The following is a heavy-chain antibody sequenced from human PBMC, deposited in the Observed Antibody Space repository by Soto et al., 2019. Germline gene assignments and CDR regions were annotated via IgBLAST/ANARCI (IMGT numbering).Heavy chain of an antibody. D-gene: IGHD6-13*01. CDR1: GGPISGDYY. J-gene: IGHJ4*02. V-gene: IGHV4-30-4*01. CDR2: IFYSGSS. CDR3: AREGVGFDSSRYPSSYFDY. Sequence: SETLSLTCNVSGGPISGDYYWTWIRQPPGKGLEWIGYIFYSGSSYYNPSLKSRVSISVDTSKNQFSLRLTSVTAADTAVYYCAREGVGFDSSRYPSSYFDYWGQGILVTVSS.